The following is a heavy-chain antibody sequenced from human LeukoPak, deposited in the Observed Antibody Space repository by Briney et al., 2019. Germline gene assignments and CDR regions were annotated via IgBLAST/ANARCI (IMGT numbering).Heavy chain of an antibody. V-gene: IGHV4-39*01. CDR1: GASITSESSY. D-gene: IGHD3-16*02. CDR2: LVYDGSA. CDR3: ARAPSYRRYSYHS. Sequence: SETLSLTCTVSGASITSESSYWGWIHQPPGKGFQWIGGLVYDGSAHYNPSLQSHVSISADTSNNQFSLKLASVTASDTGVYLCARAPSYRRYSYHSWGQGTLVTVSS. J-gene: IGHJ4*02.